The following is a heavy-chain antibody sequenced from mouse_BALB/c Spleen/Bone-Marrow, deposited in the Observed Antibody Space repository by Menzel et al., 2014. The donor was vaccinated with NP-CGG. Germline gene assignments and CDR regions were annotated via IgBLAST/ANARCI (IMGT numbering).Heavy chain of an antibody. V-gene: IGHV1-67*01. CDR2: ISTYSGNT. CDR3: ARGIYYDSTWFAY. Sequence: QVRLQHSGPELVRPGVSVKISCKGSGYTFTDYAMHWVKQSHAKSLEWIGVISTYSGNTNYNQKFKGKATMTVDKSSSTAYMELARLTSEDSAIYYCARGIYYDSTWFAYWGQGTLVTVSA. CDR1: GYTFTDYA. J-gene: IGHJ3*01. D-gene: IGHD2-4*01.